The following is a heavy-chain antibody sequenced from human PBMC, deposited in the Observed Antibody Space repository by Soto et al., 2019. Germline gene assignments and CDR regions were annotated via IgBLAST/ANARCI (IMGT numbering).Heavy chain of an antibody. D-gene: IGHD3-16*02. CDR3: AKDRQSGGTYRYRAFDH. Sequence: GGSLRLSCAASGFTFSSHAMSWVRQAPGKGLEWVSAIGASGSNIYYADSVKGRFTISRDNSGNTLYLQMSSLRADDTALYYCAKDRQSGGTYRYRAFDHWGQGSLVTVSS. CDR1: GFTFSSHA. J-gene: IGHJ4*02. V-gene: IGHV3-23*01. CDR2: IGASGSNI.